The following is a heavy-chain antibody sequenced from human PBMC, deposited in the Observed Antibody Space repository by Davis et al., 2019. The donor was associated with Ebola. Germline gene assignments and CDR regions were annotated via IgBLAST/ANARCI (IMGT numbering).Heavy chain of an antibody. CDR3: ARQRRAAPAWSDP. V-gene: IGHV5-51*01. CDR1: GYSFTSYW. D-gene: IGHD2-15*01. Sequence: GESLKISCKGSGYSFTSYWIVWVRQMPGKGLECMGIIFPGDSDTRYSPSFQGQVTISADKSISTAYLQWSSLKASDTAMYYCARQRRAAPAWSDPWGQETLVTVSS. CDR2: IFPGDSDT. J-gene: IGHJ5*02.